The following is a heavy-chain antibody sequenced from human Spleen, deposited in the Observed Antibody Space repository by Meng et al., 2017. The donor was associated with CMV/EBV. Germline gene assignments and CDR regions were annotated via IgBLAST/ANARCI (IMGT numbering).Heavy chain of an antibody. CDR1: GFTVSSNY. CDR2: IYSGGST. V-gene: IGHV3-53*01. Sequence: GGSLRLSCAASGFTVSSNYMSWVRQAPGKGLEWVSVIYSGGSTYYADSVKGRFTISRDNSKNTLYLQMNSLRAEDTAVYYCAAHRGGGYCSSTSCSPPYYYYGMDVWGQGTTVTVSS. CDR3: AAHRGGGYCSSTSCSPPYYYYGMDV. D-gene: IGHD2-2*01. J-gene: IGHJ6*02.